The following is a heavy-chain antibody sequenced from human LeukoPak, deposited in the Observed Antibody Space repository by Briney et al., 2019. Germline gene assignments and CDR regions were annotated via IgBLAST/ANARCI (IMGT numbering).Heavy chain of an antibody. D-gene: IGHD2-2*01. CDR2: VYHSGSS. J-gene: IGHJ4*02. CDR1: GDSISSSHW. CDR3: ARESSSSYGDRFFDY. V-gene: IGHV4-4*02. Sequence: PSETLSLTCAVSGDSISSSHWWSWVRQPPGKGLEWVGEVYHSGSSNSNPSVKSRVTISVDKSKNQFSLMLTSVTAADTAVYFCARESSSSYGDRFFDYWGQGILVTVSS.